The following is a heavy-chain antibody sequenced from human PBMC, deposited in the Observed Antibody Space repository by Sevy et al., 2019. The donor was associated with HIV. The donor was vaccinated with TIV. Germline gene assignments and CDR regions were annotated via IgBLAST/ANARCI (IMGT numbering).Heavy chain of an antibody. CDR1: GFTFSDYY. J-gene: IGHJ5*02. CDR3: ARDSSSWYPNWFDP. V-gene: IGHV3-11*01. D-gene: IGHD6-13*01. Sequence: GESLKISCAASGFTFSDYYMSWIRQAPGKGLEWVSYISSSGSTIYYADSVKGRFTISRDNAKNSLYLQMNSLRAEDTAVYYCARDSSSWYPNWFDPWGQGTLVTVSS. CDR2: ISSSGSTI.